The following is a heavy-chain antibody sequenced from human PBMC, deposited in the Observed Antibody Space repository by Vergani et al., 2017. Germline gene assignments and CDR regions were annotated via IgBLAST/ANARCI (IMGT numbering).Heavy chain of an antibody. J-gene: IGHJ4*02. V-gene: IGHV1-2*02. D-gene: IGHD2-2*01. CDR2: INPNSGRT. CDR3: ARGLYLPAAIVYYFDY. Sequence: QVQLVQSGAEVKKPGASVKVSCKASGYTFTGYSMHWVRQAPGQGLEWMGWINPNSGRTNYAQKFQGRVTMTMATSISTAYMEMSRLRSDDTAVYYCARGLYLPAAIVYYFDYWGQGTLVTGSS. CDR1: GYTFTGYS.